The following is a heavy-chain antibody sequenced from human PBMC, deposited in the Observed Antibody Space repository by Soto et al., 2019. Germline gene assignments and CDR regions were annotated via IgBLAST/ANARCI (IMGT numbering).Heavy chain of an antibody. V-gene: IGHV1-69*13. J-gene: IGHJ6*02. CDR3: ARSRAAAPPRVRMDV. CDR1: GGTFSRNA. Sequence: SVKVSCKASGGTFSRNAISWVRQARGQGLEWMGGILPFFNVPNYGQKLQGRGTSTADEPTSIGFVEMSSLRFEEPAVYYCARSRAAAPPRVRMDVWGQGTTVTVS. CDR2: ILPFFNVP. D-gene: IGHD6-13*01.